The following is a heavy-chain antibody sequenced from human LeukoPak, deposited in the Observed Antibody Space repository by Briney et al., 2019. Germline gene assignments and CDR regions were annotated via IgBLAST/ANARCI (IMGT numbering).Heavy chain of an antibody. J-gene: IGHJ5*02. V-gene: IGHV4-34*01. Sequence: SETLSLTCAVYGGSFSAYYWSWIRQPPGKGLEWIGEINHSGSTNYSPSLKSRVTISVDMSKNQFSLKLTSVTAADTAVYYCARDRGGIAVADPVGPWGQGTLVTVSS. D-gene: IGHD6-19*01. CDR3: ARDRGGIAVADPVGP. CDR2: INHSGST. CDR1: GGSFSAYY.